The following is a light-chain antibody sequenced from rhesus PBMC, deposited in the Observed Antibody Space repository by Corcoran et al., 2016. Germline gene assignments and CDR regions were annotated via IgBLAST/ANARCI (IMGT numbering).Light chain of an antibody. V-gene: IGKV1-21*01. J-gene: IGKJ2*01. CDR3: QQYNSAPYS. CDR1: PGISSW. CDR2: KAY. Sequence: DIQMTQSPSSLSASVGDRVTITCRASPGISSWLAWYQQKPGKAPNLLIYKAYSLQSGVPSRFSGSGSGTDFTLTISSLQPEDFATYYCQQYNSAPYSFGQGTKVEIK.